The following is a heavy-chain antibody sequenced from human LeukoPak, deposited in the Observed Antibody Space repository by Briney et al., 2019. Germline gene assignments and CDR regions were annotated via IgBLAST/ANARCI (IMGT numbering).Heavy chain of an antibody. CDR2: INPNSGGT. J-gene: IGHJ4*02. CDR3: AREVAGTFYFDY. Sequence: GASVKVSCKASGYTFTSYYMHWVRQAPGQGLEWMGWINPNSGGTNYAQKFQGRVTMTRDTSISTAYMELSRLRSDDTAVYYCAREVAGTFYFDYWGQGTLVTVSS. D-gene: IGHD6-19*01. CDR1: GYTFTSYY. V-gene: IGHV1-2*02.